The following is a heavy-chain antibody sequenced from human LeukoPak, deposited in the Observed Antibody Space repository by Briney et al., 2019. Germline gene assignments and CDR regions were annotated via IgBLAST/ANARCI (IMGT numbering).Heavy chain of an antibody. CDR2: INPNSGGT. D-gene: IGHD6-13*01. CDR3: ARVGGIAAAGRY. CDR1: GYTFTGYY. J-gene: IGHJ4*02. Sequence: APVKVSCKASGYTFTGYYMHWVRQAPGQGLEWMGWINPNSGGTNYAQKFQGRVTMTRDTSISTAYMELSRLRSDDTAVYYCARVGGIAAAGRYWGQGTLVTVSS. V-gene: IGHV1-2*02.